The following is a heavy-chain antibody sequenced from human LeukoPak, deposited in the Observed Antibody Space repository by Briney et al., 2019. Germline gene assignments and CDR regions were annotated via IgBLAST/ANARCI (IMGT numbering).Heavy chain of an antibody. V-gene: IGHV4-4*07. J-gene: IGHJ5*02. CDR1: GGSISGYY. D-gene: IGHD2-15*01. CDR2: IYTSGST. CDR3: ARDPSGYCSGGSCYSFWFDP. Sequence: SETLSLTCTVSGGSISGYYWSWIRQPAGKGLDWIGRIYTSGSTNYNPSLKSRVTMSVDTSKNQFSLKLSSVTAADTAVYYCARDPSGYCSGGSCYSFWFDPWGQGTLVTVSS.